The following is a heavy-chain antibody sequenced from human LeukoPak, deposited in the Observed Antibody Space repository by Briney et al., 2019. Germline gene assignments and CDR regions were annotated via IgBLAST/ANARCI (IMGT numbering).Heavy chain of an antibody. CDR1: GFTFSGSA. D-gene: IGHD1-26*01. CDR3: TTSGSYTTYGMDV. Sequence: GGSLKLSCAASGFTFSGSAMHWVRQASGKGLEWVGRIRSKANSYATAYAASVKGRFTISRDDSKNTAYLQMNSLKTEDTAVYYCTTSGSYTTYGMDVWGQGTTVTVSS. CDR2: IRSKANSYAT. J-gene: IGHJ6*02. V-gene: IGHV3-73*01.